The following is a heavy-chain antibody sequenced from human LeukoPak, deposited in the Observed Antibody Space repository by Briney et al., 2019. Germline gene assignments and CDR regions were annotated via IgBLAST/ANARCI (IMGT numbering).Heavy chain of an antibody. Sequence: GGSLRLSCAASGFTFSSYAMSWVRQAPGKGLEWVSAISGSGGSTYYADSVKGRFTISRDNSKNTLYLQMNSLRAEDTAVYYCARAIWSPSPTVTTETNAFDIWGQGTMVTVSS. CDR2: ISGSGGST. J-gene: IGHJ3*02. V-gene: IGHV3-23*01. D-gene: IGHD4-17*01. CDR3: ARAIWSPSPTVTTETNAFDI. CDR1: GFTFSSYA.